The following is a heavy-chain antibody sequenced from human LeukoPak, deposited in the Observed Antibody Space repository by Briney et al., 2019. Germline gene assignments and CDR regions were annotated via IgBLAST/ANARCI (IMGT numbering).Heavy chain of an antibody. V-gene: IGHV1-2*02. CDR1: GYTFTGYY. Sequence: ASVKVSCKASGYTFTGYYMHWVRQAPGQGLEWMGWISPNSGGTNYAQKFQGRVTMTRDTSISTAYMELSRLRSDDTAVYYCARVLEYSSSSRTYYYYYYYMDVWGKGTTVTVSS. D-gene: IGHD6-6*01. CDR3: ARVLEYSSSSRTYYYYYYYMDV. J-gene: IGHJ6*03. CDR2: ISPNSGGT.